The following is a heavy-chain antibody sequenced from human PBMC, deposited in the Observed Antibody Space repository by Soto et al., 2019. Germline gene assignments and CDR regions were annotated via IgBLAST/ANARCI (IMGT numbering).Heavy chain of an antibody. D-gene: IGHD7-27*01. Sequence: LRLSCAASGFTLSNYWMTWVRQAPGKGLEWVANINKDGSQKNYVDSVEGRFTIARDNGQNSLSLQINSLRVEDTAVYYCVRELGLAYWGQGALVTVSS. J-gene: IGHJ4*02. CDR1: GFTLSNYW. V-gene: IGHV3-7*03. CDR3: VRELGLAY. CDR2: INKDGSQK.